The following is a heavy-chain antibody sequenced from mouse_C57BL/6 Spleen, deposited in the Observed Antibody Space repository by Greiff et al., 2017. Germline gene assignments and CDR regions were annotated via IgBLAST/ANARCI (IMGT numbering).Heavy chain of an antibody. CDR1: GYTFTSYW. CDR3: AMDPLDEGKYYAMDY. J-gene: IGHJ4*01. V-gene: IGHV1-74*01. CDR2: IHPSDSDT. Sequence: QVQLQQPGAELVKPGASVKVSCKASGYTFTSYWMHWVKQRPGQGLEWIGRIHPSDSDTNYNQKFKGKATLTVDKSSSTAYMQLSSLTSEDSAVYYCAMDPLDEGKYYAMDYWGQGTSVTVSS.